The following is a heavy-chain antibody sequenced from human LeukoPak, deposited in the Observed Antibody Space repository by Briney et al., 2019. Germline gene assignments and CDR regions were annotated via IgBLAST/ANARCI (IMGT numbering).Heavy chain of an antibody. Sequence: SETLSLTCTVSGGSISSGSYYWSWIRQPAGKGLEWIGRIYTSGSTNYNPSLKSRVTMSVDTSKNQFSLKLSSVTAADTAVYYCARLQRSRQWANMDVWGKGTTVTISS. CDR2: IYTSGST. V-gene: IGHV4-61*02. J-gene: IGHJ6*03. D-gene: IGHD6-19*01. CDR3: ARLQRSRQWANMDV. CDR1: GGSISSGSYY.